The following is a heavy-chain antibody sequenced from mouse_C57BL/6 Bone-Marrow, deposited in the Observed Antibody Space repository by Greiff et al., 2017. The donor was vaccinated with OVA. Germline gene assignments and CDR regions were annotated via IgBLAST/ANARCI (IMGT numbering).Heavy chain of an antibody. CDR3: VGPHAVVARDWYFDV. V-gene: IGHV10-3*01. Sequence: EVKLVESGGGLVQPKGSLKLSCAASGFTFNTYAMHWVRQAPGKGLEWVARIRSKSSNYATYYADSVKDRFTISRDDSQSMLYLQMNNLKTEDTAMYYCVGPHAVVARDWYFDVWGTGTTVTVSS. CDR2: IRSKSSNYAT. CDR1: GFTFNTYA. J-gene: IGHJ1*03. D-gene: IGHD1-1*01.